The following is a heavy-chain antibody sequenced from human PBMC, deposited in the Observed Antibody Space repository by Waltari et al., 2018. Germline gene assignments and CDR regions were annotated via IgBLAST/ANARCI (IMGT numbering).Heavy chain of an antibody. CDR3: ARVGVPAAMAPFDY. CDR2: IIPILGIA. J-gene: IGHJ4*02. D-gene: IGHD2-2*01. Sequence: QVQLVQSGAEVKKPGSSVKVSCKASGGTFSSYAISWVRQAPGQGLEWMGGIIPILGIANYAQKFQGRVTITADESTSTAYMELSSLRSEDTAMYYCARVGVPAAMAPFDYWGQGTLVTVSS. V-gene: IGHV1-69*04. CDR1: GGTFSSYA.